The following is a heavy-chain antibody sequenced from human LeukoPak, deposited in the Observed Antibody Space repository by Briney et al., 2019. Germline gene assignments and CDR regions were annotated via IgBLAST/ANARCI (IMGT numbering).Heavy chain of an antibody. D-gene: IGHD3-3*01. J-gene: IGHJ3*02. Sequence: GGSLRLSCAASGFTVSSNYMSWVRQAPGKGLEWVSVIYSGGSTYYADSVKGRFTISRDNSKNTLYLQMNSLRTEDTAVYYCAIADFGVVPGGAFDICGRGTMVTVSS. V-gene: IGHV3-66*02. CDR1: GFTVSSNY. CDR2: IYSGGST. CDR3: AIADFGVVPGGAFDI.